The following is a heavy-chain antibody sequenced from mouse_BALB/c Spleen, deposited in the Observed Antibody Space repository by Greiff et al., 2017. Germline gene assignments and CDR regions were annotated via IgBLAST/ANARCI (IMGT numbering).Heavy chain of an antibody. J-gene: IGHJ3*01. CDR3: AQIWLRREGFAY. Sequence: EVKLQESGPSLVKPSQTLSLTCSVTGDSITSGYWNWIRKFPGNKLEYMGYISYSGSTYYNPSLKSRISITRDTSKNQDYLQLHSVTTEDTATDYCAQIWLRREGFAYWGQGTLVTVSA. CDR1: GDSITSGY. V-gene: IGHV3-8*02. CDR2: ISYSGST. D-gene: IGHD2-2*01.